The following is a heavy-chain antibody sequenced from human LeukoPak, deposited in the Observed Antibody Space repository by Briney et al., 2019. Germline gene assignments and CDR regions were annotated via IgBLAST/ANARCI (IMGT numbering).Heavy chain of an antibody. CDR3: ARAPPPLTGYYYFDY. V-gene: IGHV3-21*01. CDR1: GFTFSSYS. J-gene: IGHJ4*02. CDR2: ISSSSSYI. Sequence: GGSLRLSCAASGFTFSSYSMNWVRQAPGKGLEWVSSISSSSSYIYYADSVKGRFTISRDNAKNSLYLQMNSLRAENTAVYYCARAPPPLTGYYYFDYWGQGTLVTVSS. D-gene: IGHD3-9*01.